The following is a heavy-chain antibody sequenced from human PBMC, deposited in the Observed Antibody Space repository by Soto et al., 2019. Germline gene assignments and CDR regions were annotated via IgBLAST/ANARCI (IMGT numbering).Heavy chain of an antibody. D-gene: IGHD6-13*01. CDR3: ATSIAAESQDYYYYGMDV. CDR2: IDPSDSYT. V-gene: IGHV5-10-1*01. Sequence: GESLKISCKGSGYSFTSYWISWVRQMPWKGLEWMGRIDPSDSYTNYSPSFQGHVTIPADKSISTAYLQWSSLKASDTAMYYCATSIAAESQDYYYYGMDVWGQGTTVTVSS. J-gene: IGHJ6*02. CDR1: GYSFTSYW.